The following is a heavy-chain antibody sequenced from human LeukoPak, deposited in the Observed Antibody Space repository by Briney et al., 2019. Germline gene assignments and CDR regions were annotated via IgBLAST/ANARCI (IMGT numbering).Heavy chain of an antibody. CDR1: GYTFTGYY. CDR2: INPNSGGT. V-gene: IGHV1-2*02. D-gene: IGHD2-2*02. J-gene: IGHJ6*02. CDR3: ARAEYQLLYQYYYYGMDV. Sequence: ASVKVSCKASGYTFTGYYMHWVRQAPGQGLEWMGWINPNSGGTNYAQKFQGRVTMTRDTSVSTAYMELSRLRSDDTAVYYCARAEYQLLYQYYYYGMDVWGQGTTVTVSS.